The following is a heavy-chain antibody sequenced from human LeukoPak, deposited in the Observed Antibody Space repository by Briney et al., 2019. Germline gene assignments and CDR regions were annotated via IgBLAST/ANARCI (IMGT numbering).Heavy chain of an antibody. CDR2: ISWNSGSI. Sequence: PGGSLRLSCAASGFTLDEFCMSWVRQAPGKGLEWVSGISWNSGSIGYADSVKGRFTISRDNAKNSLYLQMNSLRAEDTALYYCAKGSSGWYGYFDYWGQGTLVTVSS. V-gene: IGHV3-9*01. D-gene: IGHD6-19*01. CDR1: GFTLDEFC. J-gene: IGHJ4*02. CDR3: AKGSSGWYGYFDY.